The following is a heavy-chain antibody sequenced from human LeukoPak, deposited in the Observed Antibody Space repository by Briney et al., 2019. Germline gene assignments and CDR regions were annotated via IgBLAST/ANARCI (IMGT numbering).Heavy chain of an antibody. CDR2: IYYSGSS. CDR1: GGSISSGGYY. Sequence: SQTLSLTCTISGGSISSGGYYWSWIRQHPGRGLEWIGYIYYSGSSYYNPSLKSRVTISVDTSKNQFSLKLTSVTAADTAVYYCARGEMATTYYFDFWGQGTLVTVSS. CDR3: ARGEMATTYYFDF. V-gene: IGHV4-31*03. D-gene: IGHD5-24*01. J-gene: IGHJ4*02.